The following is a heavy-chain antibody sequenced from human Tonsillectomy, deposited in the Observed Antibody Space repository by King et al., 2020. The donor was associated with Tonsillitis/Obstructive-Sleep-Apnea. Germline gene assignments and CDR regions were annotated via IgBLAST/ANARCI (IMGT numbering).Heavy chain of an antibody. V-gene: IGHV1-69*01. Sequence: VQLVESGAEVKKPGSSVTVSCKASGGTFSSYAISWVRQAPGQGLEWMGGIIPIFGTANYAQKFQGRVTITADESTSTAYMELSSLRSEDTAVYYCARDSHDYGDYYFDYWGQGTLVTVSS. CDR1: GGTFSSYA. D-gene: IGHD4-17*01. CDR3: ARDSHDYGDYYFDY. J-gene: IGHJ4*02. CDR2: IIPIFGTA.